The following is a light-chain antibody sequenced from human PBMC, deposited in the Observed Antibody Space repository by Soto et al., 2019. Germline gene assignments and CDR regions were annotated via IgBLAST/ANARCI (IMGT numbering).Light chain of an antibody. CDR1: LDIITL. CDR2: DAS. CDR3: QQYENLPIT. Sequence: DIQITQSPSSLSASVGDRVTITCQSSLDIITLLNWYQEKPGQTPKLLIFDASNLEVGVPSRFSGGGSGTHFTLTITSLQPEDVATYYCQQYENLPITLGQGTRLEIK. J-gene: IGKJ5*01. V-gene: IGKV1-33*01.